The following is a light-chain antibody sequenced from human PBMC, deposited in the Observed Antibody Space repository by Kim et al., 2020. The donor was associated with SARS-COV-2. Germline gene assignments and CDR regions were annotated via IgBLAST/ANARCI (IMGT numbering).Light chain of an antibody. J-gene: IGLJ3*02. Sequence: QSVLTQPPSVSAALGQKVTISCSGSRSNIGNNPVSWYQQFPGTAPKLITYDNDKRPSGIPDRFSSSKSGTSATLGITGLRTGDEADYYCATWDSSLSVGVFGGGTQLTVL. CDR2: DND. V-gene: IGLV1-51*01. CDR3: ATWDSSLSVGV. CDR1: RSNIGNNP.